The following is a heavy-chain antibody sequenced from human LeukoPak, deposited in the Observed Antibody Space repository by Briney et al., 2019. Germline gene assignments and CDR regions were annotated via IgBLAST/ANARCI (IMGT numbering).Heavy chain of an antibody. Sequence: PSETLSLTCTVSGASVGSAGYYWSWISQPPRGGREWIGYVYYISHTNYNPSLKSRVTISVDTSKNQFSLKLSSVTAADTAVYYCAVGAVAGGPFDYWGQGTLVTVSS. D-gene: IGHD6-19*01. CDR2: VYYISHT. CDR1: GASVGSAGYY. CDR3: AVGAVAGGPFDY. J-gene: IGHJ4*02. V-gene: IGHV4-61*08.